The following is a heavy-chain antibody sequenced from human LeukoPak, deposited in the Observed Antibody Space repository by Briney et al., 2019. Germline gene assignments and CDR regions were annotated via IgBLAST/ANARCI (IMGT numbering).Heavy chain of an antibody. CDR1: GYSISSGYY. J-gene: IGHJ5*02. CDR3: ARDWGEKIWFGESYDWFDP. D-gene: IGHD3-10*01. Sequence: PSETLSLTCAVSGYSISSGYYWGWIRQPPGKGLEWIGSIYHSGSTYYNPSLKSRVTISVDTSKNQFSLKLSSVTAADTAVYYCARDWGEKIWFGESYDWFDPWARGPWSPSPQ. CDR2: IYHSGST. V-gene: IGHV4-38-2*02.